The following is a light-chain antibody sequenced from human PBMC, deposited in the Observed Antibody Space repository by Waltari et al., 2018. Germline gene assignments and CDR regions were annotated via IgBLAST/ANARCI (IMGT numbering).Light chain of an antibody. CDR1: QAISTY. Sequence: DPLMTHSPSSLSASVGDTVTITCRATQAISTYVNWYMKTPGMAPRLLIFSASTLSRGVSSRFRGSGSGTDFTLTITDLQPDDFATYYCQQSYSAPLHFGGGTRVDI. CDR3: QQSYSAPLH. CDR2: SAS. V-gene: IGKV1-39*01. J-gene: IGKJ4*01.